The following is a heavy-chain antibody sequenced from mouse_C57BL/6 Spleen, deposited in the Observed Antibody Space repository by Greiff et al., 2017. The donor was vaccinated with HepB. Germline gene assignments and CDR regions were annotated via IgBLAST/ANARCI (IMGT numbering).Heavy chain of an antibody. Sequence: EVQLQQSGAELVRPGASVKLSCTASGFNIKDDYMHWVKQRPEQGLEWIGWIDPENGDTEYASEFQGKATITADTSSNTAYLQLSSLTSEDTAVYYCTTRLRFAYWGQGTLVTVSA. CDR2: IDPENGDT. J-gene: IGHJ3*01. V-gene: IGHV14-4*01. D-gene: IGHD2-2*01. CDR3: TTRLRFAY. CDR1: GFNIKDDY.